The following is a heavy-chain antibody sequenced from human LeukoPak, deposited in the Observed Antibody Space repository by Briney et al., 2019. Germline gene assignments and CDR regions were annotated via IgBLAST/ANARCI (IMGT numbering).Heavy chain of an antibody. Sequence: PSETLSLTCTVSGGSISSYYWSWIRQPPGKGLEWIGYIYYSGSTNYNPSLKSRVTISVDTSKNQFSLKLSSVTAADTAVYYCVRGLGEYAFDIWGQGTMVTVSS. CDR1: GGSISSYY. D-gene: IGHD3-16*01. J-gene: IGHJ3*02. V-gene: IGHV4-59*08. CDR2: IYYSGST. CDR3: VRGLGEYAFDI.